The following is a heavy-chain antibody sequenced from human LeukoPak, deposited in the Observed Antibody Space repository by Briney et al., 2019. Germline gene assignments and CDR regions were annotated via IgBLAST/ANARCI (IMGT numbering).Heavy chain of an antibody. CDR2: ISGSGGST. CDR3: AKRLTAVAANFDY. Sequence: GGSLRLSCAASGFTFSNYWMTWVRQAPGKGLEWVSAISGSGGSTYYADSVKGRFTISRDNSKNTLYLQMNSLRAEDTAVYYCAKRLTAVAANFDYWGQGTLVTVSS. CDR1: GFTFSNYW. D-gene: IGHD6-19*01. J-gene: IGHJ4*02. V-gene: IGHV3-23*01.